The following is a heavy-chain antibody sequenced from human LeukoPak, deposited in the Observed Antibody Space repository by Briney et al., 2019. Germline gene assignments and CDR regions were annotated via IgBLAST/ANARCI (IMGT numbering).Heavy chain of an antibody. CDR3: AGASQWLAFDY. V-gene: IGHV3-66*01. CDR2: IYNGDNT. Sequence: PGGSLRLSCVASGFTVSSNYMGWVRQAPGKGLKWVSVIYNGDNTNYRDSVKDRFTISRDNSKNTLHLQMSSLRAEDTALYYCAGASQWLAFDYWGQGALVTVSS. D-gene: IGHD6-19*01. CDR1: GFTVSSNY. J-gene: IGHJ4*02.